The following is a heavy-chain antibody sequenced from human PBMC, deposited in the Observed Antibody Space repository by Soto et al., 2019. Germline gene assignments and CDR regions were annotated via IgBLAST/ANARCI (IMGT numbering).Heavy chain of an antibody. CDR3: ARTTAVPNTLRSRYFFDY. CDR2: VYYSGTT. D-gene: IGHD4-17*01. V-gene: IGHV4-61*01. J-gene: IGHJ4*02. Sequence: SETLSLTCSVSGGSVSNKTYYWSWIRQPPGKRLEWIGYVYYSGTTNYNPSLKSRVTISVDLSKNQFSPRLSSVTTADTALYYCARTTAVPNTLRSRYFFDYWGQGTLVTVSS. CDR1: GGSVSNKTYY.